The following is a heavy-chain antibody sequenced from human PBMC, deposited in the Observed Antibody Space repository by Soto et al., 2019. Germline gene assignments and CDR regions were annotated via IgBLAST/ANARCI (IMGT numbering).Heavy chain of an antibody. CDR3: ARYDHYYDSSGYYYYYYGMDV. CDR2: IYYSGST. D-gene: IGHD3-22*01. CDR1: GGSISSYY. Sequence: SETLSLTCTVSGGSISSYYWSWIRQPPGKGLEWIGYIYYSGSTNYNPSLKSRVTISVDASKNQFSLKLSSVTAADTAVYYCARYDHYYDSSGYYYYYYGMDVWGQGTTVTVSS. V-gene: IGHV4-59*01. J-gene: IGHJ6*02.